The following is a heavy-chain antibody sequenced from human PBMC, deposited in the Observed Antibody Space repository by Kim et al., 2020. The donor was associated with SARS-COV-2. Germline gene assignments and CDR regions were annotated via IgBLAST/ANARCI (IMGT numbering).Heavy chain of an antibody. CDR2: IYSGGSST. J-gene: IGHJ4*02. V-gene: IGHV3-23*03. Sequence: GGSLRLSCAASGFTFSSYAMSWVRQAPGKGLEWVSVIYSGGSSTYYADSVKGRFTISRDNSKNTLYLQMNSLRAEDTAVYYCAKDGVAAAGLRGYYFDYWGQGTLVTVSS. CDR1: GFTFSSYA. D-gene: IGHD6-13*01. CDR3: AKDGVAAAGLRGYYFDY.